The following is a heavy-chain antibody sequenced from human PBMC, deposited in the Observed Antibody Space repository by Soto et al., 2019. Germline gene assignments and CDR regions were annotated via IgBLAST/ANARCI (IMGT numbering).Heavy chain of an antibody. D-gene: IGHD4-17*01. CDR1: GFTFDDYA. V-gene: IGHV3-9*01. Sequence: EVQLVESGGGLVQPGRSLRLSCAASGFTFDDYAMHWVRQAPGKGLEWVSGISWNSGSIGYADSVKGRFTISRDNAKNSLYLQMNSLRAEDTALYYCAKVCLTTVTVDAFDIWGQGTMVTVSS. CDR3: AKVCLTTVTVDAFDI. J-gene: IGHJ3*02. CDR2: ISWNSGSI.